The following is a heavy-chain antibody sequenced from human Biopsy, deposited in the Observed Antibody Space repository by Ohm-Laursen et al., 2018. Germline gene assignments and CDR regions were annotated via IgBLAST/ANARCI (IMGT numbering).Heavy chain of an antibody. CDR1: GDTFTTSA. CDR2: IIPILGTV. Sequence: SSVKVSCNASGDTFTTSAISWVRQVPGQGLDCMGRIIPILGTVDYGQNFQGRVTIRADTSTTFLELTSLRYDDTAVYYCARATNSTGWPYYYFYGMDVWGQGTTVTVSS. D-gene: IGHD2/OR15-2a*01. CDR3: ARATNSTGWPYYYFYGMDV. V-gene: IGHV1-69*04. J-gene: IGHJ6*02.